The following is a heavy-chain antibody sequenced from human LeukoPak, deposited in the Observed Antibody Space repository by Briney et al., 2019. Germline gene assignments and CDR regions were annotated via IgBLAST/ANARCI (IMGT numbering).Heavy chain of an antibody. CDR2: MKEDGSEI. J-gene: IGHJ4*02. D-gene: IGHD1-26*01. Sequence: GGSLRLPCAASGFPFDVQTMSWVRQAPGKGLDWVASMKEDGSEIHYVDSVKGRFTISRDNPKNSLYLQMNSLRAEDTAVYYCAKGGATRGRFENWGQGTRVTVSS. CDR3: AKGGATRGRFEN. V-gene: IGHV3-7*01. CDR1: GFPFDVQT.